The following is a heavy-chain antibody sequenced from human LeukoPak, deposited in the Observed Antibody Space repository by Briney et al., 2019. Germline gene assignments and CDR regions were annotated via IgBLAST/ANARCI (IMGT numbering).Heavy chain of an antibody. V-gene: IGHV1-2*05. CDR3: ARSPTGWYGDY. J-gene: IGHJ4*02. CDR1: GYTFTDYY. Sequence: ASVKVSCKASGYTFTDYYMHWLRQAPGQGLEWMGRINPNSGGTSSARKFQGRVTVTRDTSISTVYMELSRLTSDDTGVYYCARSPTGWYGDYWGPGGLVTVSS. D-gene: IGHD6-19*01. CDR2: INPNSGGT.